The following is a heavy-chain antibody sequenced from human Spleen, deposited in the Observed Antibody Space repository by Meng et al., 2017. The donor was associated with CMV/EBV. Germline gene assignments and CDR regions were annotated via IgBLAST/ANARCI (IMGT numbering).Heavy chain of an antibody. D-gene: IGHD3-22*01. Sequence: QTLSLTCAISGDSVSSNSAAWNWIRQSPSRGLEWLGRTYYRSKWYNDYAVSVKSRITINPDTSKNQFSLQLNSVTPEDTAVYYCARDPYYYDSSGYPYYYYGMDVWGQGTTVTVSS. CDR3: ARDPYYYDSSGYPYYYYGMDV. CDR1: GDSVSSNSAA. J-gene: IGHJ6*02. CDR2: TYYRSKWYN. V-gene: IGHV6-1*01.